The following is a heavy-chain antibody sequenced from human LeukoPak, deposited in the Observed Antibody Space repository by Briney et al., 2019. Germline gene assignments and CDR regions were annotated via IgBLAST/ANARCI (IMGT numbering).Heavy chain of an antibody. CDR2: ISYDGSNK. Sequence: GGSLRLSCAASGCTFSSYGMHWVRQAPGKGLEWVAVISYDGSNKYYADSVKGRFTISRDNSKNTLYLQMNSLRAEDTAVYYCAKDVSPHFNYGSVIDLSAGYYGMDVWGQGTTVTVSS. V-gene: IGHV3-30*18. CDR3: AKDVSPHFNYGSVIDLSAGYYGMDV. J-gene: IGHJ6*02. CDR1: GCTFSSYG. D-gene: IGHD3-10*01.